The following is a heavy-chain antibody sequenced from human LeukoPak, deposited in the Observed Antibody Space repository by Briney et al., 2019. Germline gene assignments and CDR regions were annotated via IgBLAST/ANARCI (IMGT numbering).Heavy chain of an antibody. J-gene: IGHJ4*02. CDR1: GFTFSSYA. Sequence: GGSLRLSCAASGFTFSSYAMSWVRQAPGKGLEWVSASGSGGSTYYADSVKGRFTISRDNSKNTLYLQMNSLRAEDTAVYYCAHISSRWPDYWGQGTLVTVSS. CDR3: AHISSRWPDY. V-gene: IGHV3-23*01. D-gene: IGHD6-13*01. CDR2: SGSGGST.